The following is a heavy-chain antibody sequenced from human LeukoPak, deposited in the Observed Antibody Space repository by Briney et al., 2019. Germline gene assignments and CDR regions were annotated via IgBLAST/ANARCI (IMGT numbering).Heavy chain of an antibody. J-gene: IGHJ4*02. V-gene: IGHV3-23*01. D-gene: IGHD3-3*01. CDR2: LSGSGAGT. CDR1: GFTFSDYY. Sequence: GGSLRLSCAASGFTFSDYYMSWIRQAPGRGLGWVATLSGSGAGTYYSDSVQGRFTISRDNSKRTLFLQMNSLRAEDTAFYYCAKAELGVDTFFDYWGQGTLVTVSS. CDR3: AKAELGVDTFFDY.